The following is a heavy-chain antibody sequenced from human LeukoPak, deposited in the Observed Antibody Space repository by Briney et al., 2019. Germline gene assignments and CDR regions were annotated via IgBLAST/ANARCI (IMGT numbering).Heavy chain of an antibody. D-gene: IGHD1-7*01. CDR3: ARDIELST. Sequence: VQPGGSLRLSCAASGFTFSISAMTWVRQAPGKGLEWVALINYSGSNAYYADSVRGRFTISIDSSKSMLYLQMDSLRAEDTAIYYCARDIELSTWGQGTMVSV. J-gene: IGHJ3*01. V-gene: IGHV3-23*01. CDR2: INYSGSNA. CDR1: GFTFSISA.